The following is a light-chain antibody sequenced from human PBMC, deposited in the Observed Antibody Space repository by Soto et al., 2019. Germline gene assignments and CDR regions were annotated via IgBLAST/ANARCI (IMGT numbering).Light chain of an antibody. J-gene: IGKJ5*01. Sequence: VLTQSAGTLCLSPGERATLSWRASQSVSSNLAWYQQKPGHAPRLLIYGASNRATGIPDRFSGSGSGANYTPTNSRLEHEDSRVFYCSQYRLLLPLTLRRGTRLEIK. V-gene: IGKV3-20*01. CDR1: QSVSSN. CDR2: GAS. CDR3: SQYRLLLPLT.